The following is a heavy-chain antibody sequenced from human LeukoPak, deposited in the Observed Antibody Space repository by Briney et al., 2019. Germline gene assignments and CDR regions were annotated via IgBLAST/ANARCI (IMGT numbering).Heavy chain of an antibody. Sequence: GGSLRLSCAASGFTFSDYYMSWIRQAPGKGLEWVSYISSSGNTIYYADSVKGRFTISRDNSKNTLYLQMNSLRAEDTAVYYCAKVSHYYGSGSYPDYWGQGTLVTVSS. CDR2: ISSSGNTI. CDR1: GFTFSDYY. D-gene: IGHD3-10*01. CDR3: AKVSHYYGSGSYPDY. J-gene: IGHJ4*02. V-gene: IGHV3-11*01.